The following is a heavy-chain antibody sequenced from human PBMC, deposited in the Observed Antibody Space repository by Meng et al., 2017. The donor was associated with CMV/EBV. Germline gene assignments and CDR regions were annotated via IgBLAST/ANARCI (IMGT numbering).Heavy chain of an antibody. D-gene: IGHD1-1*01. Sequence: ESLKISCSVSGGSISNYYWSWIRQSPGKGLEWIGYVHSSGTTNYNGSLKSRVTIALDTSKNQFSLKLSSLTAADTAIYYCARGGWVQPFDYWGQGTLVPSPQ. V-gene: IGHV4-59*01. J-gene: IGHJ4*02. CDR3: ARGGWVQPFDY. CDR2: VHSSGTT. CDR1: GGSISNYY.